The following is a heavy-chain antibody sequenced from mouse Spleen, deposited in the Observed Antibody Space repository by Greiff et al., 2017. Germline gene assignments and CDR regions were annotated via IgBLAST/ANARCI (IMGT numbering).Heavy chain of an antibody. V-gene: IGHV5-4*01. CDR2: ISDGGSYT. CDR1: GFTFSSYA. D-gene: IGHD2-2*01. CDR3: ARDRGLRFAY. J-gene: IGHJ3*01. Sequence: DVQLVESGGGLVKPGGSLKLSCAASGFTFSSYAMSWVRQTPEKRLEWVATISDGGSYTYYPDNVKGRFTISRDNAKNNLYLQMSHLKSEDTAMYYCARDRGLRFAYWGQGTLVTVSA.